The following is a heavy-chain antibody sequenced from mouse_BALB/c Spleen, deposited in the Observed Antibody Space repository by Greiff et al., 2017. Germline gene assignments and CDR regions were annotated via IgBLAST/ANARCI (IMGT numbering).Heavy chain of an antibody. D-gene: IGHD2-3*01. CDR3: ARSDGYYGYYAMDY. Sequence: QVQLKESGPGLVQPSQSLSITCTVSGFSLTSYGVHWVRQSPGKGLEWLGVIWSGGSTDYNAAFISRLSISKDNSKSQVFFKMNSLQANDTAIYYCARSDGYYGYYAMDYWGQGTSVTVSS. CDR1: GFSLTSYG. CDR2: IWSGGST. J-gene: IGHJ4*01. V-gene: IGHV2-2*02.